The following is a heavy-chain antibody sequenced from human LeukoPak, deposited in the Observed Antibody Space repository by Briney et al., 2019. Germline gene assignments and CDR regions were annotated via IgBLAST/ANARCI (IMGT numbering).Heavy chain of an antibody. CDR1: GFRFNTYW. D-gene: IGHD3-9*01. J-gene: IGHJ4*02. V-gene: IGHV3-74*01. Sequence: PGGSLRLSCAASGFRFNTYWMHWVRQAPGEGLVWVSLISSDGSKALYADSVQGRFTISRDNSKNTVFLQMNSLRAEDTAVYYCAKWGDYDVLTGYYVSDYWGQGTLVTVSS. CDR3: AKWGDYDVLTGYYVSDY. CDR2: ISSDGSKA.